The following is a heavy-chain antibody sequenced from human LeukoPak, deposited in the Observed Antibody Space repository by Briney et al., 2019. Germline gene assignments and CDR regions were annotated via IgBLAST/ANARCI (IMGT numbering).Heavy chain of an antibody. D-gene: IGHD3-10*01. CDR3: ARDGTNYYGSGSEGGAFDI. Sequence: SVKVSCKASGGTFSSYAISWVRQAPGQGLEWMGGIIPIFGTANYAQKFQGRVTITADKSTSTAYMELSSLRSEDTAVYYCARDGTNYYGSGSEGGAFDIWGQGTMVTVSS. V-gene: IGHV1-69*06. CDR2: IIPIFGTA. CDR1: GGTFSSYA. J-gene: IGHJ3*02.